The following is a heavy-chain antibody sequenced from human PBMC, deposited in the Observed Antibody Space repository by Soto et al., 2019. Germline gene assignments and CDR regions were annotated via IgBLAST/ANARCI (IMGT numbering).Heavy chain of an antibody. J-gene: IGHJ2*01. CDR3: ARDTSYKFGYWYFDL. Sequence: SETLSLTCTVSGGSLSSYYYYWIRHPPGKGLEWIGYIHNSGDTKYNPSLKNRGTMSMDTSGDQFSLRLSSVTAADTAIYYCARDTSYKFGYWYFDLWGRGTLVTVSS. D-gene: IGHD3-3*01. V-gene: IGHV4-59*13. CDR1: GGSLSSYY. CDR2: IHNSGDT.